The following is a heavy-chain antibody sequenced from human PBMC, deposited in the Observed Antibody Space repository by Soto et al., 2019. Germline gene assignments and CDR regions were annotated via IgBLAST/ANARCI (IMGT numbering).Heavy chain of an antibody. D-gene: IGHD3-16*02. J-gene: IGHJ4*02. CDR1: GFTFSNAW. CDR2: IKSKTDGGTT. CDR3: TTVRVADYVRGSSRTVDY. Sequence: EVQLVESGGGLVKPGGSLRLSCAASGFTFSNAWMSWVRQAPGKGLEWVGRIKSKTDGGTTDYAAPVKGRFTISRDDSKNTLYLQMNSLKTEDTAVYYCTTVRVADYVRGSSRTVDYWGQGTLVTVSS. V-gene: IGHV3-15*01.